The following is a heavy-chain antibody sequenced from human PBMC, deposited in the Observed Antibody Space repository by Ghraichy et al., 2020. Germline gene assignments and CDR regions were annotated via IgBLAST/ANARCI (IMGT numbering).Heavy chain of an antibody. CDR1: GYTFTSYD. CDR3: VSGRGSSGLRWFDP. CDR2: MNPNSGNT. D-gene: IGHD6-19*01. V-gene: IGHV1-8*03. Sequence: ASVKVSCKASGYTFTSYDINWVRQATGQGLEWMGWMNPNSGNTGYAQKFQGRVTITRNTSISTAYMELSSLRSEDTAVYYCVSGRGSSGLRWFDPWGQGTLVTVSS. J-gene: IGHJ5*02.